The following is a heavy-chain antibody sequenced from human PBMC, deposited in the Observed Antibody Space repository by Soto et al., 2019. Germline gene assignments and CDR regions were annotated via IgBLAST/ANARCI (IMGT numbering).Heavy chain of an antibody. CDR2: IYYTGNT. D-gene: IGHD2-15*01. V-gene: IGHV4-39*01. J-gene: IGHJ6*02. Sequence: SETLSLTCTVSGDSSVSSSSYYWGWIRQPPGKGLEWIGSIYYTGNTFYSPSFRSRLTISVDTSKSPFSLKLRSVTAAGTDTNSCASEVSSTDGMDVWGQGTTVTVSS. CDR3: ASEVSSTDGMDV. CDR1: GDSSVSSSSYY.